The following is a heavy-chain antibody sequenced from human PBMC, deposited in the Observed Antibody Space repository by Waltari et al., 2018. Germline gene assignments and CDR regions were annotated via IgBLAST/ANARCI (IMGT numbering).Heavy chain of an antibody. V-gene: IGHV4-39*01. D-gene: IGHD5-12*01. Sequence: QLQLQESGPRRVRPSETLSLICRVPGVHITRNRQYWSWIRQSPGQGLEWIGTVSYSGTTYISPSLKSRVSVSRDTSKNQVSLILGSVTAADMAVYYCATYIGASVGTAAFDVWGQGTMVTVSS. CDR3: ATYIGASVGTAAFDV. CDR1: GVHITRNRQY. J-gene: IGHJ3*01. CDR2: VSYSGTT.